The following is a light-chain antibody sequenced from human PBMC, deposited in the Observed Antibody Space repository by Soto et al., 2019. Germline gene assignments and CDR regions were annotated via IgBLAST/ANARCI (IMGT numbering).Light chain of an antibody. J-gene: IGKJ1*01. CDR3: QQRRYWPVT. Sequence: EIVLTQSPAILSMSPGERATLSCGASQSVSSYFAWYQQKPGQAPRLLIYDASNRATGVPARFSGSGSGTDFTLTISSLEPEDFAVYYCQQRRYWPVTFGQGTKV. CDR2: DAS. CDR1: QSVSSY. V-gene: IGKV3-11*01.